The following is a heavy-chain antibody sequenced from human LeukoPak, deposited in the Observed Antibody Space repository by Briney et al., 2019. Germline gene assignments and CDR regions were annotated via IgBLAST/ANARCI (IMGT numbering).Heavy chain of an antibody. CDR1: GYTFTRYY. Sequence: ASVKVCCKASGYTFTRYYMHWVRQAPGQGLEWMGWINPNSGGTNYAQKFQGWVTMTRDTSISTAYMELSRLRSDDTAVYYCASSYSSGRDNWFDPWGQGTLVTVSS. CDR3: ASSYSSGRDNWFDP. J-gene: IGHJ5*02. CDR2: INPNSGGT. D-gene: IGHD6-19*01. V-gene: IGHV1-2*04.